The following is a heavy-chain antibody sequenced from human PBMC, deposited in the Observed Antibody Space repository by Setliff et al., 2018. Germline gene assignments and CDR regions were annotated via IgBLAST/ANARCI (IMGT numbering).Heavy chain of an antibody. CDR2: VRSNSVGGTT. CDR1: GLTFADAW. V-gene: IGHV3-15*01. CDR3: TGRTYGHQLGDY. Sequence: GGSLRLSCTASGLTFADAWMNWVRQAPGKGLEWVACVRSNSVGGTTEYGAPVKGRFTISRDDSKDTVYLQMNDLKTEDTGVYYCTGRTYGHQLGDYWGQGTLVTVSS. D-gene: IGHD3-10*01. J-gene: IGHJ4*02.